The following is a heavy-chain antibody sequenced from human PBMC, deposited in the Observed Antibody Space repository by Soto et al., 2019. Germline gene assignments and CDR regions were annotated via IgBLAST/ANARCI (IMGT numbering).Heavy chain of an antibody. Sequence: GGSLRLSCAASGFTFSSYSMNWVRQAPGKGLEWVSAISGSGGSTYYADSVKGRFTISRDNSKNTLYLQMNSLRAEDTAVYYCAKSPENIVATSFDYWGQGTLVTVSS. CDR2: ISGSGGST. CDR3: AKSPENIVATSFDY. V-gene: IGHV3-23*01. J-gene: IGHJ4*02. CDR1: GFTFSSYS. D-gene: IGHD5-12*01.